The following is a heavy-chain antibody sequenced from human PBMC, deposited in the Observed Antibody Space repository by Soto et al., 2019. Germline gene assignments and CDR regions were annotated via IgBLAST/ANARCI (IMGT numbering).Heavy chain of an antibody. CDR2: IKSKSSAGTT. D-gene: IGHD1-7*01. CDR1: GFTFTNAW. V-gene: IGHV3-15*01. CDR3: TTVRNSITIPPVDV. J-gene: IGHJ6*04. Sequence: DVQVVESGGGLVKPGGSLRLSCVGSGFTFTNAWIIWVRQAPGKGLEWLGHIKSKSSAGTTDYAAPVKDRFIITRDDSKNTVYLQMNSLRTEDTAVYYCTTVRNSITIPPVDVWGKGTTVTVSS.